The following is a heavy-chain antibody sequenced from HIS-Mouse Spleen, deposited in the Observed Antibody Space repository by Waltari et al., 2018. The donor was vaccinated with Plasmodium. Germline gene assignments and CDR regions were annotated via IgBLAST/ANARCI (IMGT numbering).Heavy chain of an antibody. J-gene: IGHJ4*02. V-gene: IGHV4-59*01. CDR2: IYYSGST. Sequence: QVQLQESGPGLVKPSETLSLTCTVSGGSISSYYWSWIRQPPGKGLEWIGYIYYSGSTNYNPPLKSRFTISVDTSKNQCSLKLSSVTAADTAVYYCARGYDFWSGYSPYFDYWGQGTLVTVSS. CDR1: GGSISSYY. CDR3: ARGYDFWSGYSPYFDY. D-gene: IGHD3-3*01.